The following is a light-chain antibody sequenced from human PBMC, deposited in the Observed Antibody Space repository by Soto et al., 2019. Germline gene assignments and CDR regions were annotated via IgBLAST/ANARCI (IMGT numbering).Light chain of an antibody. CDR2: KAA. Sequence: DIQMTQSPSTLSASVGDRVAITCRASDNIVHWVAWYQQKSGKAPKLLIYKAANLADEVPSRFAGSGSGTDFTLTITRLQPDDFATYYCQHYNSFSRTFGQGTKV. CDR1: DNIVHW. V-gene: IGKV1-5*03. J-gene: IGKJ1*01. CDR3: QHYNSFSRT.